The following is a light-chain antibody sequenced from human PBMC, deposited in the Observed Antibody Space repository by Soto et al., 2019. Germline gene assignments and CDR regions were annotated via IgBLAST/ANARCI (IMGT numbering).Light chain of an antibody. CDR2: EVS. J-gene: IGLJ1*01. V-gene: IGLV2-14*01. CDR3: SSYTSSSTYV. Sequence: QSVLTQPASVSGSPGQSITISCTGTSSDVGGYKYVSWYQQHPGKAPKLTIFEVSNRPSGVSNRFSGSKSGNTASLTISGLQAEDEGDYYCSSYTSSSTYVFGTGTKVTVL. CDR1: SSDVGGYKY.